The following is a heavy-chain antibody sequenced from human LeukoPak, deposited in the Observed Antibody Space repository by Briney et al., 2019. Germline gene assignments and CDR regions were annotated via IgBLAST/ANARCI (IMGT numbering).Heavy chain of an antibody. CDR2: ISYDGSNK. J-gene: IGHJ4*02. CDR3: WIPLDY. CDR1: GFTFSSYG. Sequence: GGSLRLPCAASGFTFSSYGMHWVRQAPGKGLEWVAVISYDGSNKYYADSVKGRFTISRDNSKNTLYLQMNSLRAEDTAVYYCWIPLDYWGQGTLVTVSS. D-gene: IGHD1-1*01. V-gene: IGHV3-30*03.